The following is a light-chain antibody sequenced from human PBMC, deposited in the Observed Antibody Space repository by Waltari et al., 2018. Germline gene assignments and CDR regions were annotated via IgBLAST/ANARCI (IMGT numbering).Light chain of an antibody. CDR3: HSRDASGVAGS. CDR2: DKN. Sequence: SSELTQDPAVSVALGQTVRITCQGDSLSSYYANWYPQRPGQAPILVIYDKNNRPSGVPDRFSGSSSHNTGSLTITGAQAEDEAAYYCHSRDASGVAGSFGGGTKLTVL. J-gene: IGLJ2*01. CDR1: SLSSYY. V-gene: IGLV3-19*01.